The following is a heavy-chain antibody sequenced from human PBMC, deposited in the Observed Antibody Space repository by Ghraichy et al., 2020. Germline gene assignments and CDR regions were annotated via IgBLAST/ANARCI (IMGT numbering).Heavy chain of an antibody. CDR2: INPNSGGT. V-gene: IGHV1-2*04. Sequence: ASVKVSCKASGYTFTGYYMHWVRQAPGQGLEWMGWINPNSGGTNYAQKFQGWVTMTRDTSISTAYMELSRLRSDDTAVYYCARGARIAARPYSFWDYWGQGTLVTVSS. J-gene: IGHJ4*02. D-gene: IGHD6-6*01. CDR1: GYTFTGYY. CDR3: ARGARIAARPYSFWDY.